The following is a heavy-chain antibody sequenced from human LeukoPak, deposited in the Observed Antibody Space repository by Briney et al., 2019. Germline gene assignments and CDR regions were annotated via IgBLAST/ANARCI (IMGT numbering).Heavy chain of an antibody. CDR1: GFTFSRYA. J-gene: IGHJ4*02. D-gene: IGHD3-22*01. CDR3: ASHYDTSGYHYFDF. Sequence: GGSLRLSCAASGFTFSRYAMQWVRQAPGKGLEWVAVISYDGSNKYYADSVKGRFTISRDSSKNTLYLQMNSLRAEDTAVYYCASHYDTSGYHYFDFRGQGTLVTVSS. V-gene: IGHV3-30-3*01. CDR2: ISYDGSNK.